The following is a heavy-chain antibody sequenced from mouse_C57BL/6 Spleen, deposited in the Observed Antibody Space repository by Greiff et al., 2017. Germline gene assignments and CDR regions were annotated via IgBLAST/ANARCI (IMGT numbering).Heavy chain of an antibody. D-gene: IGHD3-3*01. CDR2: IYPGDGDP. V-gene: IGHV1-82*01. CDR3: AKRAGGYFDV. CDR1: GYAFRSSW. J-gene: IGHJ1*03. Sequence: VQLQQSGPELVKPGASVKISCKASGYAFRSSWMNWVKQRPGKGLEWIGRIYPGDGDPNYNGKFKGKATLTADKSSSTAYMQLSSLTSEDSAVYFCAKRAGGYFDVWGTGTTVTVSS.